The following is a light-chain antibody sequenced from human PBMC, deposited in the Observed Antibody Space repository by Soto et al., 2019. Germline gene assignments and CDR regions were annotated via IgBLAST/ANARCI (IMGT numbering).Light chain of an antibody. J-gene: IGKJ1*01. Sequence: DIQMTQSPSTLSASVGDRVTITCRASQSISNWLAWYQQKPGKAPKLLIYKTSTLESGVPSRFSGSGSGTEFSLTISSLQPDDFATYYCQEYISWTFGQGTKVEIK. CDR2: KTS. CDR1: QSISNW. CDR3: QEYISWT. V-gene: IGKV1-5*03.